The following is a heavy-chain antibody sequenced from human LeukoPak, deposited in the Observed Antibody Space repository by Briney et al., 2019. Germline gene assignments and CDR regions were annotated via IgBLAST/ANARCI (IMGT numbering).Heavy chain of an antibody. Sequence: PSETLSLTCTVSGGSISSSSYYWGWIRQPPGKGLEWIGSIYYSGSTYYNPSLKSRVTISVDTSKNQFSLKLSSVTAADTAVYYCARTTNFAVNNWFDPWGQGTLVTVSS. D-gene: IGHD4/OR15-4a*01. V-gene: IGHV4-39*07. CDR2: IYYSGST. J-gene: IGHJ5*02. CDR1: GGSISSSSYY. CDR3: ARTTNFAVNNWFDP.